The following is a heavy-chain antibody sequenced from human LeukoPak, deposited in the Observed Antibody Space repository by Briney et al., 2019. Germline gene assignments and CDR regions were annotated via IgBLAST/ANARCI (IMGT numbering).Heavy chain of an antibody. V-gene: IGHV3-23*01. CDR2: ISGSGDRT. Sequence: TGGSLRLSCAASGFTFSSYAMMWVRQAPGKGLEWVSGISGSGDRTHDADSVKGRFTISRDNSKNTVYLQMNSLRADDTAVYYCAKERSSGWPRDYWGQGTLVTVSS. CDR3: AKERSSGWPRDY. D-gene: IGHD6-19*01. CDR1: GFTFSSYA. J-gene: IGHJ4*02.